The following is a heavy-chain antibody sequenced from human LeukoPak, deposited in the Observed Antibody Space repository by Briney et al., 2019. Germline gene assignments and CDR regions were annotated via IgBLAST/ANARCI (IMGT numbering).Heavy chain of an antibody. V-gene: IGHV1-8*01. J-gene: IGHJ5*02. D-gene: IGHD6-19*01. CDR2: MNPNSGNT. Sequence: APVKVSCKASGYTFTSYDINWVRQATGQGLEWMGWMNPNSGNTGYAQKFQGRVTMTRNTSISTAYMELSSLRSEDTAVYYCARIRTTAVAATWWFDPWGQGTLVTVSS. CDR3: ARIRTTAVAATWWFDP. CDR1: GYTFTSYD.